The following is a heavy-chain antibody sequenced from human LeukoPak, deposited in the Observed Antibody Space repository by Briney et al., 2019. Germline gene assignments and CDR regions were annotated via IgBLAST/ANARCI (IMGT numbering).Heavy chain of an antibody. Sequence: GGSLRLSCAASGFTVSSNYMSWVRQAPGKGLEWVSVIYSGGNTYCADSVKGRFTISRDNSKNTLYLQMNSLRAEDTAVYYCARSRYSSGYLWSDYWGQGTLVTVSS. J-gene: IGHJ4*02. D-gene: IGHD3-22*01. CDR1: GFTVSSNY. V-gene: IGHV3-66*01. CDR2: IYSGGNT. CDR3: ARSRYSSGYLWSDY.